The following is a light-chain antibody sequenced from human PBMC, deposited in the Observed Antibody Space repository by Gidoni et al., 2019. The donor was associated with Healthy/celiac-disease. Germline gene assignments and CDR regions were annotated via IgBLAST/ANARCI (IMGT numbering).Light chain of an antibody. CDR2: DAS. CDR3: QQRSNWRYT. V-gene: IGKV3-11*01. J-gene: IGKJ2*01. CDR1: QSVSSY. Sequence: EIVLTQSPATLSLSPGERATLSCRASQSVSSYLAWYQQKPGQAPRLLMYDASNRATGIPARFSGSGSGTGFTLTISSLEPEDFAVYYCQQRSNWRYTFXXXTKLEIK.